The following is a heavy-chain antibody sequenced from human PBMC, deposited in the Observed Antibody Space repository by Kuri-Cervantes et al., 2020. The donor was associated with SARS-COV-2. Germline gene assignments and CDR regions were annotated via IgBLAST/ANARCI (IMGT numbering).Heavy chain of an antibody. CDR1: GFTFSSYW. J-gene: IGHJ3*02. V-gene: IGHV3-7*01. CDR3: ACSQDDLLVDAFDI. CDR2: IKQDGSEK. D-gene: IGHD2-15*01. Sequence: ESLKISCAASGFTFSSYWMSWVRQAPGKGLEWVANIKQDGSEKYYVDSVKGRFTISRDNAKNSLYLQMNSLRAEDTAVYYCACSQDDLLVDAFDIWGQGTMVTVSS.